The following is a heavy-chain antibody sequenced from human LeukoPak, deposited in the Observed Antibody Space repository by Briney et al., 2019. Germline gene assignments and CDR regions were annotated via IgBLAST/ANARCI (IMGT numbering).Heavy chain of an antibody. J-gene: IGHJ4*02. Sequence: KPSETLSLTCIVSGGSISSYYWSWIRQPAGKGLEWIGRIYASGSSNYNPSLKSRVTISVDTSKNQFSLKLSSVTAADTAVYYCARVRYSSGWPDYWGQGTLVTVSS. CDR2: IYASGSS. CDR1: GGSISSYY. V-gene: IGHV4-4*07. D-gene: IGHD6-19*01. CDR3: ARVRYSSGWPDY.